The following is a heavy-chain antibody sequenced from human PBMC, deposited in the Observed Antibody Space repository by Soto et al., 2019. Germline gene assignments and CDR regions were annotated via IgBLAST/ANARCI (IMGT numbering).Heavy chain of an antibody. J-gene: IGHJ1*01. CDR3: ARGGASRYYDSSGYPEYFQH. Sequence: SGGSLRLSCAASGFTFSSYAMHWVRQAPGKGLEWVAVISYDGSNKYYADSVKGRFTISRDNSKNTLYLQMNSLRAEDTAVYYCARGGASRYYDSSGYPEYFQHWGQGTLVTVSS. CDR1: GFTFSSYA. D-gene: IGHD3-22*01. CDR2: ISYDGSNK. V-gene: IGHV3-30-3*01.